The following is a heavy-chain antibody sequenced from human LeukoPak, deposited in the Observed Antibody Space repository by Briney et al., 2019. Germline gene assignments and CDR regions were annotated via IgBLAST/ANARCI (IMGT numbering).Heavy chain of an antibody. CDR2: IYTSGST. J-gene: IGHJ4*02. CDR1: GGSISSSSYY. V-gene: IGHV4-39*01. CDR3: ARHIEGQWLVFDY. Sequence: SETLSLTCTVPGGSISSSSYYWGWIRQPPGKGLEWIGRIYTSGSTNYNPSLKSRVTMSVDTSKNQFSLKLSSVTAADTAVYYCARHIEGQWLVFDYWGQGTLVTVSS. D-gene: IGHD6-19*01.